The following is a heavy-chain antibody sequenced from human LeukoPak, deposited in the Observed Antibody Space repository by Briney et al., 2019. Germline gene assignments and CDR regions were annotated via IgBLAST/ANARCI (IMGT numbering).Heavy chain of an antibody. CDR2: IYYSGST. Sequence: SETLSLTCTVSGGSISSYYWSWIRQPPGKGLEWIGYIYYSGSTNYNPSFKSRVTISVDTSKNQFSLKLSSVTAADTAVYYCARAVRGVINWFDPWGQGTLVTVSS. V-gene: IGHV4-59*01. D-gene: IGHD3-10*01. CDR3: ARAVRGVINWFDP. J-gene: IGHJ5*02. CDR1: GGSISSYY.